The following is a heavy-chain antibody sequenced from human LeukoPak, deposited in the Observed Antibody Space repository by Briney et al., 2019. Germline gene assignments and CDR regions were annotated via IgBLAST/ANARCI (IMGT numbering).Heavy chain of an antibody. D-gene: IGHD6-19*01. V-gene: IGHV3-30*18. CDR3: AKDLAYSSGWYFDY. CDR2: ISYDGSNK. Sequence: HAGGSLRLSCAASGFTFSSYGMHWVRQAPGKGLEWVAVISYDGSNKYYADSVKGRFTISRDNSKNTLYLQMNSLRAEDTAVYYCAKDLAYSSGWYFDYWGQGTLVTVSS. J-gene: IGHJ4*02. CDR1: GFTFSSYG.